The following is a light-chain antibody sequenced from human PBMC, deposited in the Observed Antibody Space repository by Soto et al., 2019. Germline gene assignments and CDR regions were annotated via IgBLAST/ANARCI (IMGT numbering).Light chain of an antibody. CDR3: QQYNNWPPT. V-gene: IGKV3-15*01. CDR1: QSVRGN. CDR2: GAS. J-gene: IGKJ1*01. Sequence: IIMTQSAATLSVSPGERATLSCRASQSVRGNLAWYQQKPGQSPRLLIYGASSRATGIPARFSGSGSGTEFTLTISSLQSEDFAVYYCQQYNNWPPTFGQGTKVAIK.